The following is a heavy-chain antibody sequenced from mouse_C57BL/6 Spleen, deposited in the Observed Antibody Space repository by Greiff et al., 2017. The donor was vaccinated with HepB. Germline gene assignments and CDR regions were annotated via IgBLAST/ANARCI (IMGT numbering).Heavy chain of an antibody. V-gene: IGHV1-69*01. J-gene: IGHJ2*01. D-gene: IGHD3-2*02. CDR1: GYTFTSYW. Sequence: VQLQQSGAELVMPGASVKLSCKASGYTFTSYWMHWVKQRPGQGLEWIGEIDPSDSYTNYNQKFKGKSTLTVDKSSSTAYMQLSSLTSEDSAVYYCAREGTAQDYWGQGTTLTVSS. CDR3: AREGTAQDY. CDR2: IDPSDSYT.